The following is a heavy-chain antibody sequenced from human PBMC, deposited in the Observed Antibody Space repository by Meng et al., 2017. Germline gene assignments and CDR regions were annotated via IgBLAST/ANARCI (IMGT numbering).Heavy chain of an antibody. D-gene: IGHD3-10*01. CDR1: GFTVSSNE. Sequence: GGSLRLSCAASGFTVSSNEMSWVRQAPGKGLEWVSSISGGSTYYADSRKGRFTISRDNSKNTLYLQMNSLRAEDTAVYYCARMGSMVRGVPRHDAFDIWGQGTMVTVSS. J-gene: IGHJ3*02. V-gene: IGHV3-38-3*01. CDR2: ISGGST. CDR3: ARMGSMVRGVPRHDAFDI.